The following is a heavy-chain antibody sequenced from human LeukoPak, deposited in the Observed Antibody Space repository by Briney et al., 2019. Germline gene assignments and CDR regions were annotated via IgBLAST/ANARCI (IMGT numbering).Heavy chain of an antibody. J-gene: IGHJ4*02. CDR3: AGGGYSYGPIDY. V-gene: IGHV4-59*08. Sequence: SETLSLTCTVSGGSISSYYWSWIRQPPGKGPEWIGYIYYSGSTNYNPSLKSRGTISVDTSKTQFSLKMSSVTAADTAVYYCAGGGYSYGPIDYWGQGTLVTVSS. CDR1: GGSISSYY. CDR2: IYYSGST. D-gene: IGHD5-18*01.